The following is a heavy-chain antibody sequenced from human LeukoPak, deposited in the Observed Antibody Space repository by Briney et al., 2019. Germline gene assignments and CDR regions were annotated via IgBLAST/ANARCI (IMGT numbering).Heavy chain of an antibody. CDR3: ARKNPSMITFGGVIVHSNWFDP. D-gene: IGHD3-16*02. V-gene: IGHV4-59*01. Sequence: PSETLSLTCTVSGGSISSYYWSWIRQPPGKGLEWIGYIYYSGSTNYNPSLKSRVTISVDTSENQFSLKLSSVTAADTAVYYCARKNPSMITFGGVIVHSNWFDPWGQGTLVTVSS. J-gene: IGHJ5*02. CDR2: IYYSGST. CDR1: GGSISSYY.